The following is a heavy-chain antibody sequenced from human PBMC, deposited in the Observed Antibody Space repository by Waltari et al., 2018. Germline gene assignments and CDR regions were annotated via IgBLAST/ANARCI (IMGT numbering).Heavy chain of an antibody. Sequence: QMQLQESGPGLVKPSEPLSLTCTVSGGSISSSTYYCGWFRQPPGKGLEWIGTIYYSGSHCYTPSLKSRLTISVDTSQNQFSLNLRSVTAADTAVYYCARLPISLGVGSVFDIWGQGTMVTVSS. V-gene: IGHV4-39*01. CDR2: IYYSGSH. CDR1: GGSISSSTYY. D-gene: IGHD2-15*01. J-gene: IGHJ3*02. CDR3: ARLPISLGVGSVFDI.